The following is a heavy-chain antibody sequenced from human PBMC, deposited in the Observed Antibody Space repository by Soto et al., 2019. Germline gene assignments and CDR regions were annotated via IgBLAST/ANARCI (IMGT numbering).Heavy chain of an antibody. D-gene: IGHD5-12*01. Sequence: GGSLRLSCAASGFTFSSYAMSWVRQAPGKGLEWVSAISGSGGSTYYADSVKGRFTISRDNSKNTLYLQMNSLRAEDTAVYYCAKDFSRYSGYDPNWFDPWGQGTLVTVSS. CDR3: AKDFSRYSGYDPNWFDP. V-gene: IGHV3-23*01. CDR2: ISGSGGST. J-gene: IGHJ5*02. CDR1: GFTFSSYA.